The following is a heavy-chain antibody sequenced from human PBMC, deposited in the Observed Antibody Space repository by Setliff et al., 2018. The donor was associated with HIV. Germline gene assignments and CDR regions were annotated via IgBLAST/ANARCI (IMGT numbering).Heavy chain of an antibody. Sequence: ASVKVSCKVYGYTLSELSIHWVRQAPGKGLEWMGYFDPQDGETVYAQKFQGRVTLTEDTSTGTAYMELSGLRSEDTAMYYCARDDHYYDMGSILSDWFFDLWDRGTLVTVSS. V-gene: IGHV1-24*01. J-gene: IGHJ2*01. CDR1: GYTLSELS. CDR3: ARDDHYYDMGSILSDWFFDL. D-gene: IGHD3-22*01. CDR2: FDPQDGET.